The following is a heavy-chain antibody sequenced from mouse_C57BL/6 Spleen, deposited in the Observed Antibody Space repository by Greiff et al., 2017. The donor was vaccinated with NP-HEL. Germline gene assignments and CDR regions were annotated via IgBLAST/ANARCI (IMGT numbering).Heavy chain of an antibody. CDR2: IRNKANGYTT. J-gene: IGHJ2*01. CDR3: ARGSTTVFHFDY. CDR1: GFTFTDYY. Sequence: EVKLVESGGGLVQPGGSLSLSCAASGFTFTDYYMSWVRQPPGKALEWLGFIRNKANGYTTEYSASVKGRFTISRDNSQSILYLQMNALRAEDSATYYSARGSTTVFHFDYWGQGTTLTVSS. V-gene: IGHV7-3*01. D-gene: IGHD1-1*01.